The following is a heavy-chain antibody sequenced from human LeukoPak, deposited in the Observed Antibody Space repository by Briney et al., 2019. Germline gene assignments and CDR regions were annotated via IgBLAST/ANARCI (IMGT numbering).Heavy chain of an antibody. J-gene: IGHJ1*01. Sequence: SETLSLTCAVSGGSISSGGYSWSWIRQPPGKGLEWIGYIYHSGSTYYDPSLKSRVTISVDRSKNQFSLKLSSVTAADTAVYYCARAYGDYVGYFQHWGQGTLVTVSS. CDR3: ARAYGDYVGYFQH. V-gene: IGHV4-30-2*01. D-gene: IGHD4-17*01. CDR2: IYHSGST. CDR1: GGSISSGGYS.